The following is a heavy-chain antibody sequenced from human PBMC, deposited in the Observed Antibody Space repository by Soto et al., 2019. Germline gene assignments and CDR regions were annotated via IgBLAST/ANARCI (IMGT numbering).Heavy chain of an antibody. CDR3: ARGPYCGEECYFAY. CDR2: IYNSGII. Sequence: SETLSLTCSVFGDSISRYYWSWIRQPAGKGLEFIGRIYNSGIINYNPSLESRVTMSVDPSKNQISLQLSSATAADTAMYYCARGPYCGEECYFAYWGQGTLVTVS. J-gene: IGHJ4*02. V-gene: IGHV4-4*07. D-gene: IGHD3-10*01. CDR1: GDSISRYY.